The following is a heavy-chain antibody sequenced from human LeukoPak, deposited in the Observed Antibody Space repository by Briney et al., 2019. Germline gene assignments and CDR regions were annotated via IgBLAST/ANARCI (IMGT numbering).Heavy chain of an antibody. CDR3: ARVEAAAGFYYYYYMDV. J-gene: IGHJ6*03. CDR1: GGSFSGYY. D-gene: IGHD6-13*01. CDR2: INHSGST. Sequence: SETLSLTCAVYGGSFSGYYWSWIRQPPGKGLEWIGEINHSGSTNYNPSPKSRVTISVDTSKNQFSLKLSSVTAADTAVYYCARVEAAAGFYYYYYMDVWGKGTTVTVSS. V-gene: IGHV4-34*01.